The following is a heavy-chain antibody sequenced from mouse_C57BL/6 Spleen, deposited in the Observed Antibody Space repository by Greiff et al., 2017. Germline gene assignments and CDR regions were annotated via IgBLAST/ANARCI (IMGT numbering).Heavy chain of an antibody. V-gene: IGHV1-55*01. CDR1: GYTFTSYW. D-gene: IGHD2-4*01. CDR3: ARGVYYDYDEDY. CDR2: IYPGSGST. Sequence: QVQLQQPGAELVKPGASVKMSCKASGYTFTSYWITWVKQRPGQGLEWIGDIYPGSGSTNYNEKFKSKATLTVDTSSSTAYVQLSSLTSEDSAVYYCARGVYYDYDEDYWGQGTTLTVSS. J-gene: IGHJ2*01.